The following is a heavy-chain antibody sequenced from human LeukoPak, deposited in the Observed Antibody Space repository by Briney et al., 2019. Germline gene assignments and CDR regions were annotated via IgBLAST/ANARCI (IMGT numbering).Heavy chain of an antibody. CDR1: GFIFSTYA. D-gene: IGHD4-23*01. CDR3: SRGHGYGGVEGYYYYHGMDV. Sequence: GGSLRLSCAASGFIFSTYAMSWVRLAPGKGLEWVSGISGSGGTTNSADSVKGRFTISRDNSKKTLYLQMASLRAEDTAVYYCSRGHGYGGVEGYYYYHGMDVWGQGTTVTVSS. CDR2: ISGSGGTT. J-gene: IGHJ6*02. V-gene: IGHV3-23*01.